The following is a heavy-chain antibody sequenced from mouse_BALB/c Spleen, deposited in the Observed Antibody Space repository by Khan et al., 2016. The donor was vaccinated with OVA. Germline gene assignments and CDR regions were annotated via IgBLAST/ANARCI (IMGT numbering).Heavy chain of an antibody. J-gene: IGHJ4*01. CDR3: ARVSATTYRTDY. D-gene: IGHD2-12*01. CDR1: GNTFNSYW. V-gene: IGHV1-9*01. Sequence: QVQLKQSGAELKKPGASAKISCKATGNTFNSYWIEWVKQRPGHGIEWIGELLPGRENSNDNEKYKGKATFTADKSSNRAYMELNSMTSDDSAVYYYARVSATTYRTDYLGHVPSVTVSS. CDR2: LLPGRENS.